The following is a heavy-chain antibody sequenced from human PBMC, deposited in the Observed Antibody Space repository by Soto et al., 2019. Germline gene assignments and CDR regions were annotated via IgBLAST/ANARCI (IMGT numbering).Heavy chain of an antibody. CDR2: IYTGGTT. CDR3: ARGEWELLG. CDR1: GFTVSSNY. V-gene: IGHV3-53*01. Sequence: GGSLRLSCAASGFTVSSNYMSWVRQAPGKGLEWVSLIYTGGTTYYADSVKGRFTISRDNSKNTLYLQMNSLTAEDTAVYYCARGEWELLGRGQGTLVTVSS. D-gene: IGHD1-26*01. J-gene: IGHJ4*02.